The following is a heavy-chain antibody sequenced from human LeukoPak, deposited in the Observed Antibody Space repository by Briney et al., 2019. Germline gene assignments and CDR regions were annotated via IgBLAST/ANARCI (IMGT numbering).Heavy chain of an antibody. CDR2: IYYSGST. J-gene: IGHJ2*01. V-gene: IGHV4-34*01. Sequence: SETLSLTCAVYGGSFSGYYWSWLRQPPGKGLEWIGSIYYSGSTYYNPSLKSRVTISVDTSKNQFSLKLSSVTAADTAVYYCAPYGGNRYFDLWGRGTLVTVSS. CDR1: GGSFSGYY. CDR3: APYGGNRYFDL. D-gene: IGHD4-23*01.